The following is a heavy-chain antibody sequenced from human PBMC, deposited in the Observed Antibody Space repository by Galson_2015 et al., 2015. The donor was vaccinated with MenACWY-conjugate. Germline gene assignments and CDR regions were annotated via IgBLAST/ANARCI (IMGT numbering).Heavy chain of an antibody. D-gene: IGHD3-22*01. V-gene: IGHV3-23*01. CDR3: GKRGSGYDYSY. CDR2: ISPSGGNT. J-gene: IGHJ4*02. CDR1: GFTFSSYA. Sequence: SLRLSCAASGFTFSSYAMNWVRQAPGKGLEWVSSISPSGGNTFYADSVKGRFTISRDNSKSTLDLQMNSLRAEDTAVYYCGKRGSGYDYSYWGQGTLVTVSS.